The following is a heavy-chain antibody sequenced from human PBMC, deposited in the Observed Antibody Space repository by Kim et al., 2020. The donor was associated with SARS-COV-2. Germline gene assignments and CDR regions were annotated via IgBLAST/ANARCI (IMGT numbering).Heavy chain of an antibody. CDR3: ASFDGNGLDV. J-gene: IGHJ6*02. Sequence: YKYFADSVWSRFTIARDNARDSLALQMNSLGAEDTEVYYCASFDGNGLDVWGQGTTVIVSS. D-gene: IGHD3-9*01. CDR2: YK. V-gene: IGHV3-21*01.